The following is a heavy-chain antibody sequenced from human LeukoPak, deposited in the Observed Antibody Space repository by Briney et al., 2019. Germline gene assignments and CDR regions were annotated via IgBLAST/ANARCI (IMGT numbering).Heavy chain of an antibody. CDR1: GFTFSSYS. V-gene: IGHV3-21*01. Sequence: PGGSLRLSCAASGFTFSSYSMNWVRQAPGKGLEWVSSISSSSSYIYYADSVKGRFTISRDNAKNSLHLQMNSLRAEDTAVYYCARQKYQRGPDVSYFDYWGQGTLVTVSS. J-gene: IGHJ4*02. CDR3: ARQKYQRGPDVSYFDY. D-gene: IGHD2-8*01. CDR2: ISSSSSYI.